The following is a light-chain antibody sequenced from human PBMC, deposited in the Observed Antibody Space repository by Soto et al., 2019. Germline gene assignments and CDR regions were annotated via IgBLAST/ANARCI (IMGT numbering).Light chain of an antibody. J-gene: IGKJ5*01. CDR1: ESISNN. V-gene: IGKV3D-15*01. CDR3: QLRSKRPPT. CDR2: GAG. Sequence: VLVTQSPATLSVSPGERATLSCRAGESISNNLAWYQQKPGQAPRLLIYGAGTRATGIAPRFRGSGSGTDFTLTISSVEPEDFAVYICQLRSKRPPTFGQGTRLEIK.